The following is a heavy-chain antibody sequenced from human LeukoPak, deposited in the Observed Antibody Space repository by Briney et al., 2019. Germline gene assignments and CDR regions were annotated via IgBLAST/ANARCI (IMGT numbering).Heavy chain of an antibody. CDR2: IWYDGSNK. V-gene: IGHV3-33*06. CDR1: AFTFSSYG. J-gene: IGHJ4*01. Sequence: GGSLRLSCAASAFTFSSYGMHWDRPGPCKGLEWVAVIWYDGSNKSYADSVKGRFTISRDNSKNTLYLQMKSLRAEDRGVHYRAKGRGYIDYCGQGTLVTVSS. CDR3: AKGRGYIDY.